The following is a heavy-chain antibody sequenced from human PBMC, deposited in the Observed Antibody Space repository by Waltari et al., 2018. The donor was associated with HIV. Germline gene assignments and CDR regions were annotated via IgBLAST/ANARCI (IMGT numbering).Heavy chain of an antibody. CDR2: IIPIFGTA. V-gene: IGHV1-69*01. J-gene: IGHJ6*02. Sequence: QVQLVQPGPEVKKPASSVQVSCKASGGTFSSYAISWVRQAPGQGLEWMGGIIPIFGTANYAQKFQGRVTITADESTSTAYMELSSLRSEDTAVYYCARDDYYYYGMDVWGQGTTVTVAS. CDR3: ARDDYYYYGMDV. CDR1: GGTFSSYA.